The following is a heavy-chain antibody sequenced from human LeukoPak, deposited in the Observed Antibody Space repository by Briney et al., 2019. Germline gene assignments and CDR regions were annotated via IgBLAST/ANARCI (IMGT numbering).Heavy chain of an antibody. CDR2: ISGSGGST. Sequence: GGSLRLSCAASGFTFSSYAMSWVRQAPGKGLEWVSAISGSGGSTYYADSVKGRFTISRDNSKNTLYLQMNSLRAEDTAVYYCAKKPATVVTEALYYFDYWGQGTLVTASS. J-gene: IGHJ4*02. D-gene: IGHD4-23*01. V-gene: IGHV3-23*01. CDR1: GFTFSSYA. CDR3: AKKPATVVTEALYYFDY.